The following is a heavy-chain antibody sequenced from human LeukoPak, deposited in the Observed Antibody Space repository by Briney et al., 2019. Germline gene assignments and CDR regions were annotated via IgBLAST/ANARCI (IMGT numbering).Heavy chain of an antibody. CDR2: ISSSSSTI. J-gene: IGHJ4*02. D-gene: IGHD6-19*01. CDR1: GFTFSTYN. CDR3: ARVTFPPRYSSGWYQDY. V-gene: IGHV3-48*04. Sequence: PGGSLRLSCAASGFTFSTYNMNWVRQAPGKGLEWVSYISSSSSTIYYADSVKGRFTISRDNAKNSLYLQMNSLGAEDTAVYNCARVTFPPRYSSGWYQDYWGQGTLVTVSS.